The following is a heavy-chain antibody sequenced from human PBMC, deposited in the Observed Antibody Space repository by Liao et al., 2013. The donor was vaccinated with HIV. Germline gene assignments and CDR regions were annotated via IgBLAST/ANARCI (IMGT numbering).Heavy chain of an antibody. J-gene: IGHJ3*01. Sequence: QVQLQESGPGLVKPSETLSLTCTVSGGSISNDDYYWTWIRQPPGKGLEWIGYIYYSGSTYYNPSLKSRVTISVDTSKNQFSLRLSSVTAADTAMYFCARGPTYTSSSGGTFDLWGQGKLVTVSS. CDR1: GGSISNDDYY. CDR2: IYYSGST. CDR3: ARGPTYTSSSGGTFDL. D-gene: IGHD2-2*02. V-gene: IGHV4-30-4*08.